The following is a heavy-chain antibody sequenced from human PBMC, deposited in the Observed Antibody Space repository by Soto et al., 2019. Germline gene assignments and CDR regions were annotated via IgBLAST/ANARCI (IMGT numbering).Heavy chain of an antibody. CDR1: GGSISNNDYY. CDR3: ARATQYCSGGKCYSNIDY. CDR2: ISHSGST. D-gene: IGHD2-15*01. V-gene: IGHV4-39*01. J-gene: IGHJ4*02. Sequence: QLQLQESGPGLLKPSETLSVTCTVSGGSISNNDYYWDWIRQPPGKGLEWIGSISHSGSTLYNPSLNSRITISVDTSKNQFSLRLSSVTAADTSVYFCARATQYCSGGKCYSNIDYWGRGTLVTVSS.